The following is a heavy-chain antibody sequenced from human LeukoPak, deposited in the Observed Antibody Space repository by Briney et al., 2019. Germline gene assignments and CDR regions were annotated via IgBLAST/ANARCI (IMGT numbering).Heavy chain of an antibody. CDR3: ARVVTYYYESRGYFLPGGNTFNI. J-gene: IGHJ3*02. Sequence: PSETLSLTCTVSGGPITSTSYYWGWIRQPPGKGLEWIGSLHYNGSIYYNPSLKSRVTISGDTSKNQISLKLSSVTAADTAVYYCARVVTYYYESRGYFLPGGNTFNIWGQGTTVIVSS. V-gene: IGHV4-39*07. CDR1: GGPITSTSYY. D-gene: IGHD3-22*01. CDR2: LHYNGSI.